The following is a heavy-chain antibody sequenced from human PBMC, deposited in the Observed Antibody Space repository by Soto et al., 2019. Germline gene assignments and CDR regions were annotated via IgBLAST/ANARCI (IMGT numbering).Heavy chain of an antibody. D-gene: IGHD3-10*01. V-gene: IGHV4-59*01. J-gene: IGHJ5*02. CDR3: ARDWDSSGLFDP. CDR2: TSYSGST. CDR1: GASITTYY. Sequence: PSETLSLTCSVSGASITTYYWSWIRQPPGKGLEWIGSTSYSGSTKYNPSLESRVMISLDTSKNQFSLRLTSVTAADTALYYCARDWDSSGLFDPWGQGALVTVSS.